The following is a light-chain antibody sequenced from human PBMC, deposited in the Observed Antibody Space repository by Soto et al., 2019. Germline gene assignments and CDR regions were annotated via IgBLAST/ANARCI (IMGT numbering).Light chain of an antibody. Sequence: QSALTQPPSASGSPGQSVTISCTGTSSDVGAYTYVSWYQQHPGKAPKLMIYGVTERPSGVPDRFSGSKSGNTASLTVSGLQTEDESYYYCSSYAGSNTYVLGNGTKVTV. J-gene: IGLJ1*01. CDR3: SSYAGSNTYV. CDR2: GVT. CDR1: SSDVGAYTY. V-gene: IGLV2-8*01.